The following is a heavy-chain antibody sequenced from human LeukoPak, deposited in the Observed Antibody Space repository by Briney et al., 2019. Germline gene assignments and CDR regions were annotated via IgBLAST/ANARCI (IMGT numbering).Heavy chain of an antibody. J-gene: IGHJ6*03. V-gene: IGHV1-46*01. CDR1: GYTFINNW. D-gene: IGHD3-10*01. CDR3: ARVALTMVRGDYYYYMDV. CDR2: INPTGTRT. Sequence: ASVKVSCKASGYTFINNWMHWVRQAPGQGLEWIGLINPTGTRTGYAQKFQGRVTMTRDMSTSTDYMELRSLRSDDTAVYYCARVALTMVRGDYYYYMDVWGKGTTVTVSS.